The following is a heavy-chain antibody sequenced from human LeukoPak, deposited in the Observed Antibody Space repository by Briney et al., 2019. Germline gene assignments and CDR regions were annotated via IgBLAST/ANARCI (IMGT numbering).Heavy chain of an antibody. D-gene: IGHD6-19*01. CDR2: ISYDGSDK. J-gene: IGHJ4*02. CDR1: GFTFSSYG. Sequence: GSLRLSCAASGFTFSSYGMHWVRQAPGKGLEWVAVISYDGSDKYYADSVKGRFTISRGNSKNTLYLQMNSLRAEDTAVYYCAKVAGSSGWYRYWGQGTLVTVSS. CDR3: AKVAGSSGWYRY. V-gene: IGHV3-30*18.